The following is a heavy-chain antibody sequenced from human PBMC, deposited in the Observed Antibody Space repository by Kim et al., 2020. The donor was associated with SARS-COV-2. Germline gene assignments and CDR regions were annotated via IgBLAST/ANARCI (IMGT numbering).Heavy chain of an antibody. D-gene: IGHD3-16*01. Sequence: SVKVSCKASGGTFSSYAISWVRQAPGQGLEWMGRIIPILGIANYAQKFQGRVTITADKSTSTAYMELSSRRSEDTAVYYCARMAFGDKQNAFDIWGQGTMVTVSS. CDR1: GGTFSSYA. CDR3: ARMAFGDKQNAFDI. J-gene: IGHJ3*02. CDR2: IIPILGIA. V-gene: IGHV1-69*04.